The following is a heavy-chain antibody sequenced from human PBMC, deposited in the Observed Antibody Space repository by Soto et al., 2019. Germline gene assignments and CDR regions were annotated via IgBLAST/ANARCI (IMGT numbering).Heavy chain of an antibody. Sequence: ASVKVSCKASGYTFTSYGISWVRQAPGQGHEWIGWISAYNGNTNSAQKLQGRVTMTTDTSTSTAYMELRSLRSDDTAVYYCAKFLVGPIMDIVPDAFDIWGQGTMVTVSS. CDR1: GYTFTSYG. V-gene: IGHV1-18*01. D-gene: IGHD2-2*03. CDR3: AKFLVGPIMDIVPDAFDI. CDR2: ISAYNGNT. J-gene: IGHJ3*02.